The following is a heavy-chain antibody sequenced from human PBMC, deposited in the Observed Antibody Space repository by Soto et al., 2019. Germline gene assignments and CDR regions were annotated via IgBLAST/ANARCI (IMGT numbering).Heavy chain of an antibody. CDR2: ISWNSGSI. CDR1: GGSVSSGSYY. J-gene: IGHJ6*02. Sequence: VQLQESGPGLVKPSETLSLTCTVSGGSVSSGSYYWSWIRQPPGKGLEWVSGISWNSGSIGYADSVKGRFTISRDNAKNSLYLQMNSLRAEDTALYYCAKSRRRSDYYYGMDVWGQGTTVTVSS. D-gene: IGHD6-13*01. V-gene: IGHV3-9*01. CDR3: AKSRRRSDYYYGMDV.